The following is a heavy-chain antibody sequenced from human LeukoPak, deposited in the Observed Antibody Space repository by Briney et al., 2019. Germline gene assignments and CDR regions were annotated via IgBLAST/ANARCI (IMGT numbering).Heavy chain of an antibody. CDR3: ATYLFSDY. CDR1: GFTFDDYA. CDR2: ISGDGGTA. D-gene: IGHD3-3*01. J-gene: IGHJ4*02. Sequence: GGSLRLSCAASGFTFDDYAMHWVRQAPGKVLEWVSLISGDGGTAFYAGSVQGRFTISRDNSKNSLYLQMNSLRTEDTALYYCATYLFSDYWGQGTLVTVSS. V-gene: IGHV3-43*02.